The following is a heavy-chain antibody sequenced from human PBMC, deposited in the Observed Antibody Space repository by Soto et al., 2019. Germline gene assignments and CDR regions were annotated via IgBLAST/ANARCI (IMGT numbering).Heavy chain of an antibody. V-gene: IGHV4-30-2*01. CDR2: IYHSGST. J-gene: IGHJ5*02. D-gene: IGHD2-8*01. Sequence: PSETLSLTCAVSGGSISSGGYSWSWIRQPPGKGLEWIGYIYHSGSTYYNPSLKSRVTISVDTSKNQFSLKLSSVTAADTAVYYCARHGPLAWWFDPWGQGTLVTVSS. CDR1: GGSISSGGYS. CDR3: ARHGPLAWWFDP.